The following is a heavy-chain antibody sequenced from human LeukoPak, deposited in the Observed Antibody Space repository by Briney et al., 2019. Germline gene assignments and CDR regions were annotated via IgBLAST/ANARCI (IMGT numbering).Heavy chain of an antibody. D-gene: IGHD1-26*01. V-gene: IGHV3-21*01. Sequence: GGSLRLSCAASGFTFSSYSMNWVRQAPGKGLEWVSYISSSSSYIYYADSVKGRFTISRDNAKNTLYLQMNSLRAEDTAVYYCARSRLGISWELLDDYWGQGTLVTVSS. J-gene: IGHJ4*02. CDR1: GFTFSSYS. CDR2: ISSSSSYI. CDR3: ARSRLGISWELLDDY.